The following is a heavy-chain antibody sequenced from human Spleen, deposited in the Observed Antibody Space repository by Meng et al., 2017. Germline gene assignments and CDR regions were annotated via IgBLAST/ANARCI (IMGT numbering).Heavy chain of an antibody. CDR2: ISAGNGNT. Sequence: ASVKVSCKASGYTFTDYTIHWVRQAPGQSLEWMGWISAGNGNTKYSQQFQGRVTITRDTSASTAYMDLSSLRSEDTAVYYCARGPTTMAHDFDYWGQGTLVTVSS. D-gene: IGHD4-11*01. CDR3: ARGPTTMAHDFDY. CDR1: GYTFTDYT. J-gene: IGHJ4*02. V-gene: IGHV1-3*01.